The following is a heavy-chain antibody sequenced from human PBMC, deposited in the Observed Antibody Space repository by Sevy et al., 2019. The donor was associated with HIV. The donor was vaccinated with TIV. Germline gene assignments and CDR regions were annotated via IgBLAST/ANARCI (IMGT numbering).Heavy chain of an antibody. J-gene: IGHJ4*02. D-gene: IGHD3-10*01. V-gene: IGHV3-33*01. Sequence: VGSLRLSCAASGFTFSSYGMHWVRQAPGKGLEWVAVIWYDGSNKYYADSVKGRFTISRDNSKNTLYLQMNSLRAEDTAVYYCARDLVSTLLWFGEPHLDYWGQGTLVTVSS. CDR1: GFTFSSYG. CDR3: ARDLVSTLLWFGEPHLDY. CDR2: IWYDGSNK.